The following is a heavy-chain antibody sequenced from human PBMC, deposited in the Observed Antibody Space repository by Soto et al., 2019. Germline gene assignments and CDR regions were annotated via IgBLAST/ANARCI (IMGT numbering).Heavy chain of an antibody. V-gene: IGHV4-34*01. CDR2: INHSGST. J-gene: IGHJ2*01. Sequence: QVQLQRWGAGLLKPSETLSLTCAVYGWSFSGYYWSWIRQTPGKGLEWIGEINHSGSTNYNPSLKSRVTISVDTSKNQFSLKLRSVTAADTAVYYCARRITMIVVVITPWYFDLWGRGTLVTVSS. CDR3: ARRITMIVVVITPWYFDL. CDR1: GWSFSGYY. D-gene: IGHD3-22*01.